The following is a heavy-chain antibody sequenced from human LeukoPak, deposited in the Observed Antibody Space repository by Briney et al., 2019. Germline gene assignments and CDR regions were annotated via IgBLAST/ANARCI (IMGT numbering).Heavy chain of an antibody. CDR1: GGSISSYY. Sequence: SETLSLTCTVSGGSISSYYWSWIRQPAGKGLEWIGRIYTSGSTNYNPSLKSRVTMSVDTSKNQFSLKLSSVTAADTAVYYCARSGIAVAGRELDYYYYMDAWGKGTTVTVSS. CDR3: ARSGIAVAGRELDYYYYMDA. V-gene: IGHV4-4*07. J-gene: IGHJ6*03. D-gene: IGHD6-19*01. CDR2: IYTSGST.